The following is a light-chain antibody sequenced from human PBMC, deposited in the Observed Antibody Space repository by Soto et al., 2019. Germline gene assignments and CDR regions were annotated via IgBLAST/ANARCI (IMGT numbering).Light chain of an antibody. V-gene: IGLV3-21*02. CDR1: NIGSKS. CDR2: DDS. J-gene: IGLJ3*02. CDR3: QVWDTSSDHWV. Sequence: SSELTQPHSVSVAPGQTARITCGGDNIGSKSVHWYQQRPGQAPVLVLYDDSDRPSGIPERFSGSNSGNTATLTISRVDAGDEADYYCQVWDTSSDHWVFGGGTKLTVL.